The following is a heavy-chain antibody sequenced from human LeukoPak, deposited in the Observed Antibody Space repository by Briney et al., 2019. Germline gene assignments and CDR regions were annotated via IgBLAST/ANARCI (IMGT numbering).Heavy chain of an antibody. V-gene: IGHV4-39*01. CDR1: GGSISSSSYY. CDR3: ARHERDYGDFDY. D-gene: IGHD4-17*01. J-gene: IGHJ4*01. CDR2: MYYSGST. Sequence: PSETLSLTCTVSGGSISSSSYYWGWIRQPPGKGLEWIGSMYYSGSTYYNLSLKSRVTISVDTSKNQFSLRLSSVTAADKAVYYCARHERDYGDFDYWGHGTLVTVSS.